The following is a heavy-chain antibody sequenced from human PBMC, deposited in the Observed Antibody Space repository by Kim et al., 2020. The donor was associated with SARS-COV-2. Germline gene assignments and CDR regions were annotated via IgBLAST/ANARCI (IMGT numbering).Heavy chain of an antibody. CDR3: AKVTTITAPFYDY. Sequence: YADTVQGPFTITRDNYKNALNLEMNSRRAEDTALYYCAKVTTITAPFYDYWGQGTLVTVSS. D-gene: IGHD4-4*01. J-gene: IGHJ4*02. V-gene: IGHV3-23*01.